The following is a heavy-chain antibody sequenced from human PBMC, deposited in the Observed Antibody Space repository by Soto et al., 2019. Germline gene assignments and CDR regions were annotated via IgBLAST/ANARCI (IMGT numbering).Heavy chain of an antibody. CDR2: ISSRSSTI. CDR1: GFTFSDYY. J-gene: IGHJ4*02. D-gene: IGHD2-8*01. Sequence: QVQLVESGGGLVKPGGSLRLSCAASGFTFSDYYMSWIRQAPGKGLEWVSYISSRSSTIFYADSVKGRFTISRNNVKNSLYLQMNSLRAEDTAVYYCASGTNGAFFVYWGQGILVIVSS. CDR3: ASGTNGAFFVY. V-gene: IGHV3-11*01.